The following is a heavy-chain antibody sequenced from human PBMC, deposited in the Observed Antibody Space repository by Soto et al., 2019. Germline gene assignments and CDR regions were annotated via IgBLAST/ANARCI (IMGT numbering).Heavy chain of an antibody. V-gene: IGHV4-30-2*01. CDR2: IYPSGMP. CDR1: GGSISNAAYS. D-gene: IGHD5-18*01. CDR3: ARERGGYGLFDS. J-gene: IGHJ4*02. Sequence: SETLSLSCTVSGGSISNAAYSWSWIRQPPGKGLEWIGYIYPSGMPFYNPSLRSRVTISIDRSNDQFSLNLKSVTAADTAVYYCARERGGYGLFDSWGQGTLVTVSS.